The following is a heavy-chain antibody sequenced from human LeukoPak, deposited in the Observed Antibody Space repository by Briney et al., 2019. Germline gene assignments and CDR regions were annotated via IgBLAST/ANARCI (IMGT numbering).Heavy chain of an antibody. CDR2: IYYSGST. D-gene: IGHD2-15*01. CDR3: ARDCSGGSCYSAFDY. V-gene: IGHV4-59*01. CDR1: GGSISSYY. J-gene: IGHJ4*02. Sequence: PSETLSLTCTVAGGSISSYYWSWTRQPPGKGLEWIGYIYYSGSTNYNPSLKSRVTISVDTSKNQFSLKLSSVTAADTAVYYCARDCSGGSCYSAFDYWGQGTLVTVSS.